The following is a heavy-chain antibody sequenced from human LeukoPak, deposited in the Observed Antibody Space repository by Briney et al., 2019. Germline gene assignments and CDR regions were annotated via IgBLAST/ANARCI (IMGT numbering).Heavy chain of an antibody. CDR3: AKHFALAAFYAMDV. CDR2: PSGSGGSA. V-gene: IGHV3-23*01. Sequence: GGSLRLSCAASGFTFSNYAMSWVRQAPGKGLEWVSGPSGSGGSAYYADSVKGRFTISRDNSKNTLYLQMNSLRAEDTAVYYCAKHFALAAFYAMDVWGKGPRSPSPQ. D-gene: IGHD6-6*01. CDR1: GFTFSNYA. J-gene: IGHJ6*04.